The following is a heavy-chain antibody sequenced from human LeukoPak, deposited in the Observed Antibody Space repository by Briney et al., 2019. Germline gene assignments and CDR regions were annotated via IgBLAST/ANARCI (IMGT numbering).Heavy chain of an antibody. V-gene: IGHV3-74*01. Sequence: PGGSLRLSCAASEFTFSVYWMHWVRQAPGKGLVWVSRISGDGASTSYADSVKGRFTISRDNAKNTVYLQMNSLRAEDTALYYCARDNPPGWFDPWGQGTLVTVSS. CDR3: ARDNPPGWFDP. CDR2: ISGDGAST. D-gene: IGHD1-14*01. J-gene: IGHJ5*02. CDR1: EFTFSVYW.